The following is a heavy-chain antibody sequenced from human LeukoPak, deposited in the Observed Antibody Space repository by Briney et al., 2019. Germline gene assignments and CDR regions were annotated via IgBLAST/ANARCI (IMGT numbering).Heavy chain of an antibody. D-gene: IGHD1-26*01. CDR3: ARGSYVVGATTFSY. J-gene: IGHJ4*02. V-gene: IGHV3-30-3*01. CDR1: GFTFSSYA. Sequence: TGGSLRLSCAASGFTFSSYAMHWVRQAPGKGLEWVAVISYDGSNKYYAHSVKGRFTISRDNSKNTLYLQMNSLRAEDTAVYYCARGSYVVGATTFSYWGQGTLVTVSS. CDR2: ISYDGSNK.